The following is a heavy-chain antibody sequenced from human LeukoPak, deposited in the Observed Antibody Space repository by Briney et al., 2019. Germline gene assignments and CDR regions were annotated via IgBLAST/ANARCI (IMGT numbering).Heavy chain of an antibody. CDR2: IYYSGST. Sequence: PSETLSLTCTVSGGSISSSSYYWGWIRQPPGKGLEWIGSIYYSGSTYYNPSLKSRVTISVDTSKNQFSLKLSSVTAADTAVYYCARALPIIYYDSRSYYFDYWGQGTPVTVSS. D-gene: IGHD3-22*01. CDR1: GGSISSSSYY. J-gene: IGHJ4*02. CDR3: ARALPIIYYDSRSYYFDY. V-gene: IGHV4-39*07.